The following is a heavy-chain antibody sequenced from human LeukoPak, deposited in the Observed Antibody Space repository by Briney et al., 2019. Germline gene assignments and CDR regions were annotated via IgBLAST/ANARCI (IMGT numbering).Heavy chain of an antibody. CDR1: GFTFSSYS. CDR2: ISSSSSTI. CDR3: ARVGYTVPDY. Sequence: GGSLRRSCAASGFTFSSYSMNWVRQAPGKGLEWVSYISSSSSTIYYADSVKGRFTISRDNAKNSLYLQMNSLRAEDTAVYYCARVGYTVPDYWGQGTLVTVSS. D-gene: IGHD4-11*01. V-gene: IGHV3-48*01. J-gene: IGHJ4*02.